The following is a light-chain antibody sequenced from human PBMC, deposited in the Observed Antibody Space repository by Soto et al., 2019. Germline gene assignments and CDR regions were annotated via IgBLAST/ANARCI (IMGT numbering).Light chain of an antibody. V-gene: IGKV1-39*01. J-gene: IGKJ1*01. CDR3: QQSYSSPRT. CDR2: AAS. Sequence: DIQMTQSPSSLSASVADRVTITCRASQSIRRSLNWYQQKPGKAPKLLIYAASSLQSGVLSRFGGSGYGTDFTLTITSLQSEDFAIYYCQQSYSSPRTFGQGTKVDIK. CDR1: QSIRRS.